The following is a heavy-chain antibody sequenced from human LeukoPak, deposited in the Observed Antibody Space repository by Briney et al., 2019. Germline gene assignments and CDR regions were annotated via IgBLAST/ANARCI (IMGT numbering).Heavy chain of an antibody. V-gene: IGHV3-23*01. CDR3: AKGSYYDSSGSFYFDY. D-gene: IGHD3-22*01. Sequence: GGSLRLSCAASGFTFSSYAMRWVRQAPGKGLEWVSGISGSGDNTYYADSVKGRFTISRDNSKNTLYVQVNSLGTEDTAAYYCAKGSYYDSSGSFYFDYWGQGTLVTVSS. CDR2: ISGSGDNT. CDR1: GFTFSSYA. J-gene: IGHJ4*02.